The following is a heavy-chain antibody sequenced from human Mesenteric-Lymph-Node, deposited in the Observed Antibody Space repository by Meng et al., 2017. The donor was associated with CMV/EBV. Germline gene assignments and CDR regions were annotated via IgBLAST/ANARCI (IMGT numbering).Heavy chain of an antibody. Sequence: GESLKISCAASGLTVSTNYMSWVRQAPGKGLEWVSVIYSGGSTYYADSVKGRFTMSRDNSKNTVYLLMNSLRADDTAVYYCARVMEMATITWFDPWGQGTLVTVSS. V-gene: IGHV3-66*02. D-gene: IGHD5-24*01. CDR1: GLTVSTNY. CDR2: IYSGGST. CDR3: ARVMEMATITWFDP. J-gene: IGHJ5*02.